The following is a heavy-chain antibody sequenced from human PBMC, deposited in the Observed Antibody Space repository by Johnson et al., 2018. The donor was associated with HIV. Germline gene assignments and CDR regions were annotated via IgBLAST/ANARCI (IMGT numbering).Heavy chain of an antibody. J-gene: IGHJ3*02. Sequence: QVQLVESGGGVVQPGRSLRLSCAASGFTFSSYAMHWVRQAPGKGLEWVAVISYDGSNKYYADSVKGRFTISRDNSNNTLYLQMNSLRAEDTAVYYCARDSHYYDSSGPISHNGAFDIWGQGTMVIVSS. CDR3: ARDSHYYDSSGPISHNGAFDI. D-gene: IGHD3-22*01. V-gene: IGHV3-30*04. CDR2: ISYDGSNK. CDR1: GFTFSSYA.